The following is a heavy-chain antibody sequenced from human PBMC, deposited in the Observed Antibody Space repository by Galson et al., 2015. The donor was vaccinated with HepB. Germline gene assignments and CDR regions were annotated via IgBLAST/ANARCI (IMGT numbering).Heavy chain of an antibody. Sequence: LRLSCAASGFTFSSYGMHWVRQAPGTGLEWVAVISYDGRNKYYADSVKGRFTTSRDNSKNTLYLQMNSLRAEDTAVYYCAKDPFRFGEYMAWYFDYWVQGTVVTVAS. V-gene: IGHV3-30*18. CDR2: ISYDGRNK. CDR1: GFTFSSYG. CDR3: AKDPFRFGEYMAWYFDY. J-gene: IGHJ4*02. D-gene: IGHD3-10*01.